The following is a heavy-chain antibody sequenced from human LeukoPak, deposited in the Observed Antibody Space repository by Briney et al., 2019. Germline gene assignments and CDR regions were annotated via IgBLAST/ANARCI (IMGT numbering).Heavy chain of an antibody. CDR2: LYPGGTT. V-gene: IGHV3-66*01. CDR1: GFNVYNNY. Sequence: GGSLRLSCAASGFNVYNNYMSWVRQAPGKGLEWVSILYPGGTTYYTDSVKGRFTISRDNSKNTLYLQMYSLSAEDTAVYYCARYLRTPDVSFDIWGQGTLVTVSS. D-gene: IGHD4-23*01. CDR3: ARYLRTPDVSFDI. J-gene: IGHJ3*02.